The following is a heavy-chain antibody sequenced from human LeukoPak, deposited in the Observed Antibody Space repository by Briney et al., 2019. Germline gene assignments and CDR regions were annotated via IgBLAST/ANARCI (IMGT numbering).Heavy chain of an antibody. CDR2: IYYSGST. V-gene: IGHV4-39*01. J-gene: IGHJ4*02. CDR3: ASRSHYDILTGDDY. D-gene: IGHD3-9*01. Sequence: PSETLSLTCTVSGGSISSSSYYWGWIRQPPGKGLEWIGSIYYSGSTYYNPSLKSRVTISVDTSKNQFSLKLSSVTAADTAVYYCASRSHYDILTGDDYWGQGTPVTVSP. CDR1: GGSISSSSYY.